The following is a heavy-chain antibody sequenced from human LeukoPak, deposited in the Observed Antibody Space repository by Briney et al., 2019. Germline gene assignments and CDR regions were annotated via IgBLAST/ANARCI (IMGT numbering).Heavy chain of an antibody. Sequence: PSETLSLTCAVSGDSISSSYWWTWVRQATGEGLEWIGEIYHSGSTNYNPSLKSRVTISVDKSKNQFSLKLSSVTAADTAVYYCAKNGGNSDFDYWGQGTLVTVSS. CDR2: IYHSGST. CDR1: GDSISSSYW. J-gene: IGHJ4*02. V-gene: IGHV4-4*02. D-gene: IGHD4-23*01. CDR3: AKNGGNSDFDY.